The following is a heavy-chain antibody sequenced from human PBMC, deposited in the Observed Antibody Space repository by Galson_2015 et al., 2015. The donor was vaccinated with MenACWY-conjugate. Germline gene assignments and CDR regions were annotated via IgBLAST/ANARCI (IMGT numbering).Heavy chain of an antibody. J-gene: IGHJ6*02. V-gene: IGHV5-51*01. CDR3: ARHPPGGRGMDV. CDR1: GYSFTNYW. D-gene: IGHD1-26*01. Sequence: QSGAEVKKPGESLTISCTGSGYSFTNYWIAWVRQMPGKGLEWVGLIDPVNSSIRYSPSFQGQVTISADESISTAYLQWSSLKASDTAMYYCARHPPGGRGMDVWGRGTTVTVSS. CDR2: IDPVNSSI.